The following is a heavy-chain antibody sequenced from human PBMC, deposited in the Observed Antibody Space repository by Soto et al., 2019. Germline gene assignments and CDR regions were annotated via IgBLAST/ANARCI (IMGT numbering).Heavy chain of an antibody. D-gene: IGHD3-3*01. J-gene: IGHJ4*02. Sequence: SRIIRPPGKGLEWVGYVYYTGTTMYNPSLKSRLTISVDRSRNQVSLNLTSVTAADTAVYYCARLGGYYQALDHWSQGTLVTVSS. CDR2: VYYTGTT. CDR3: ARLGGYYQALDH. V-gene: IGHV4-59*08.